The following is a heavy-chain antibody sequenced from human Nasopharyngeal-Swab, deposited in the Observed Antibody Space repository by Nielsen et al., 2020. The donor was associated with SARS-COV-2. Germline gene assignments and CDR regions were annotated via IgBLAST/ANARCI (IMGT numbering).Heavy chain of an antibody. CDR1: GFTFSSYG. Sequence: GESLKISCAASGFTFSSYGMHWVRQAPGKGLEWVAFIRYDGSNKYYADSVKGRFTISRDNSKNTLYLQMNSLRAEDTAVYYCAKDPGIQYQLLWWNWFDPWGQGTLVNVSS. CDR2: IRYDGSNK. V-gene: IGHV3-30*02. CDR3: AKDPGIQYQLLWWNWFDP. J-gene: IGHJ5*02. D-gene: IGHD2-2*01.